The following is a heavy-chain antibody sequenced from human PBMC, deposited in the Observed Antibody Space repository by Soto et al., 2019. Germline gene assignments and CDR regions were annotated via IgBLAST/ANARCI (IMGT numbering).Heavy chain of an antibody. CDR2: IRSKAYGGTT. Sequence: GGSLRLSCTASGFTFGDYAMSWVRQAPGKGLEWVGFIRSKAYGGTTEYAASVKGRFTTSRDDSKSIAYLQMNSLKTEDTAVYYCTREPGSYYDFWSVPRAHYYYYGMDVWGQGTTVTVSS. V-gene: IGHV3-49*04. CDR3: TREPGSYYDFWSVPRAHYYYYGMDV. D-gene: IGHD3-3*01. CDR1: GFTFGDYA. J-gene: IGHJ6*02.